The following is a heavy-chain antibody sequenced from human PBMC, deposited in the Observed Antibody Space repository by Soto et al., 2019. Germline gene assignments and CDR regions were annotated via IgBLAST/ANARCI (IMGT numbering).Heavy chain of an antibody. D-gene: IGHD4-17*01. Sequence: GGSLRLSCAASGFTFSSYAMSWVRQAPGKGLEWVSAISGSGGRTYYADSVKGRFTISRDNSKNTLYLQMNSLRAEDTAVYYCAKEMWVMTTVERGWFDPWGQGTLVTVSS. CDR2: ISGSGGRT. J-gene: IGHJ5*02. CDR3: AKEMWVMTTVERGWFDP. CDR1: GFTFSSYA. V-gene: IGHV3-23*01.